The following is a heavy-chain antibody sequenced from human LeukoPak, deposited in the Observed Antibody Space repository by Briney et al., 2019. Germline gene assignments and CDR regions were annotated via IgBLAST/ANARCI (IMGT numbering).Heavy chain of an antibody. J-gene: IGHJ5*02. V-gene: IGHV4-4*07. Sequence: SETLSLTCTVSGGSISSYYWSWIRQPAGKGLEWIGRIYTSGSTNYNPSLKSRVTMSVDTSKNQFSLKLSSVTAADTAVYYCARDIITYYDFWSGQAYSPGEYNWFDPWGQGTLVTVSS. CDR1: GGSISSYY. D-gene: IGHD3-3*01. CDR2: IYTSGST. CDR3: ARDIITYYDFWSGQAYSPGEYNWFDP.